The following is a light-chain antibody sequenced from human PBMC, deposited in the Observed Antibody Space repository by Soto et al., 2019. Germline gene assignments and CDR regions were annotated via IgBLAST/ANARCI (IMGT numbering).Light chain of an antibody. Sequence: QMTQSPSTLSAAVGDRVTITCRASQSVSRWLAWYQQQPGRAPKVLIYKASTLESGVPARFSVGGSGIEFTLTVSRMEPVDFVVFCSQQYDSYPYTFGQGTKVEIK. V-gene: IGKV1-5*03. CDR2: KAS. J-gene: IGKJ2*01. CDR3: QQYDSYPYT. CDR1: QSVSRW.